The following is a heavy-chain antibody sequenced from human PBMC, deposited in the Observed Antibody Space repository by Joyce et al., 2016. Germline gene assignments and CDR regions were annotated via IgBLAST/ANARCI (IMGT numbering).Heavy chain of an antibody. Sequence: EVQLVESGGGLVQPGGSLRLSCAASGFSFSTSWMNWVRQIPGKGLVWVSRINSDGTGTIYADSAKGRFTISRDNAKNTLYLQMNSLRVGDTAIYYCVRISQYDGVNFWGQGTLVTVS. CDR3: VRISQYDGVNF. CDR1: GFSFSTSW. V-gene: IGHV3-74*01. CDR2: INSDGTGT. J-gene: IGHJ4*02. D-gene: IGHD3-3*01.